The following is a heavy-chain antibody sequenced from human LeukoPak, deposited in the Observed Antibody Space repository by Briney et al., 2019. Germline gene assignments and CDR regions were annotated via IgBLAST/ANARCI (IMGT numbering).Heavy chain of an antibody. D-gene: IGHD1-26*01. V-gene: IGHV3-48*03. Sequence: GGSLRLSCGVSGFTFSSYEMNWVRQAPGKGLEWVSYISSSGRTIDYADSVKGRFTLSRDNAKNSLYLQMNSLRAEDTAVYYCARYSGSPGVFDYWGQGTLVTVSS. CDR2: ISSSGRTI. CDR1: GFTFSSYE. CDR3: ARYSGSPGVFDY. J-gene: IGHJ4*02.